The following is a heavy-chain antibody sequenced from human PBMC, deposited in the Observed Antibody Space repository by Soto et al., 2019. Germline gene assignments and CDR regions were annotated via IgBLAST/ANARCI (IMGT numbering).Heavy chain of an antibody. CDR3: AKEESSGWYRTADY. J-gene: IGHJ4*02. V-gene: IGHV3-30*18. Sequence: QVQLVESGGGVVQPGRSLRLSCAASGFTFSMSGMHWVRQAPGEGLERVGVIYYDGSEQYYGDSVKGRFTISRDNYKNTLYLQMNSLREEDTAVYYCAKEESSGWYRTADYWGQGTLVTVSS. CDR2: IYYDGSEQ. CDR1: GFTFSMSG. D-gene: IGHD6-19*01.